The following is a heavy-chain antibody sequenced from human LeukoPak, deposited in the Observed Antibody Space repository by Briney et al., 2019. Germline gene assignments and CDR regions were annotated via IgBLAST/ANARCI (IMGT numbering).Heavy chain of an antibody. CDR3: ARGGWSLNY. V-gene: IGHV4-59*01. Sequence: SETLSLTCADPGGSISSYYWSWIRQPPGKGLEWIGYIYYSGSTNYNPSLKSRVTISVDTSKNQFSLKLSSATAADTAVYYCARGGWSLNYWGQGTLVTVSS. CDR2: IYYSGST. J-gene: IGHJ4*02. D-gene: IGHD2-15*01. CDR1: GGSISSYY.